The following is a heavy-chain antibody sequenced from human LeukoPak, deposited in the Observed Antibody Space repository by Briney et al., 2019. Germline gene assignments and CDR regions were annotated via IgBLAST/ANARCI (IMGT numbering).Heavy chain of an antibody. CDR3: ASRHDSGPY. J-gene: IGHJ4*02. D-gene: IGHD4-17*01. Sequence: PSETLSLTCAVSGGSITSPNWWTWVRQPPGKGPEWIGEVYHTGSTNYSPSLKSRLTISVDKSNNQFSLKLTSVTAADTAVYYCASRHDSGPYWGQGTLVTVSS. V-gene: IGHV4-4*02. CDR2: VYHTGST. CDR1: GGSITSPNW.